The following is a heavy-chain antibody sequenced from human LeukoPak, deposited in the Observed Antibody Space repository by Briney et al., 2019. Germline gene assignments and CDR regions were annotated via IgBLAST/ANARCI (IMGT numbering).Heavy chain of an antibody. CDR2: ISGSGGST. CDR3: AKDGSGSYYDRWFDP. CDR1: GFTFSSYA. V-gene: IGHV3-23*01. J-gene: IGHJ5*02. Sequence: GGSLRLSCAASGFTFSSYAMSWVRQAPGKGLEWVSAISGSGGSTYYADSVRGRFTISRDNSENTLYLQMNSLRAEGTAVYYCAKDGSGSYYDRWFDPWGQGTLVTVSS. D-gene: IGHD3-10*01.